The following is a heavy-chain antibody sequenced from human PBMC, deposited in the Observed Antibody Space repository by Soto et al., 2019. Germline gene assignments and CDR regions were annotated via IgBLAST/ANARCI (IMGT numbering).Heavy chain of an antibody. CDR1: GFTVSNNY. D-gene: IGHD3-16*02. CDR2: IHSGGST. V-gene: IGHV3-66*01. Sequence: EVQLVESGGGLVQPGGSLRLSCAASGFTVSNNYMSWVRQAPGKGLEWVSIIHSGGSTYYADSVRGRFTISRDNSKNTLFLQMNSVRAEDTAVYYCARDISRGDYAWGNYQPRFDYWGQGSLVTVSS. J-gene: IGHJ4*02. CDR3: ARDISRGDYAWGNYQPRFDY.